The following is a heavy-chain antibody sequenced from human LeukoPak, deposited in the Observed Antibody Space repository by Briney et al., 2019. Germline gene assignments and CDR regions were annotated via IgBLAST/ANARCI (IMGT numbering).Heavy chain of an antibody. CDR1: GYTFTGYY. CDR3: ARDLRYSSGWSASGMDV. D-gene: IGHD6-19*01. CDR2: INPNSGGT. Sequence: GASVKVSCKASGYTFTGYYMHWVRQAPGQGLEWMGWINPNSGGTKSAQKFQGRVSMTTDASTSTAYMDLRSLRSDDTAVYYCARDLRYSSGWSASGMDVWGKGTTVTISS. J-gene: IGHJ6*03. V-gene: IGHV1-2*02.